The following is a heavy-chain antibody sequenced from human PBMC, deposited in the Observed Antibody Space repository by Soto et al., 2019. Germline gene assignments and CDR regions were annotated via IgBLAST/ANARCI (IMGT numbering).Heavy chain of an antibody. V-gene: IGHV3-30*04. J-gene: IGHJ4*02. CDR3: TKSSRGSSSVAMVY. CDR1: GFIFKNYA. CDR2: ITRDGYNK. D-gene: IGHD6-6*01. Sequence: LRLSCAVSGFIFKNYALNWVRQAPGKGLEWVASITRDGYNKYYADSVKGRFTISRDNSKNTLSLQMTALRVEDSSVYYCTKSSRGSSSVAMVYWCPATLLTGS.